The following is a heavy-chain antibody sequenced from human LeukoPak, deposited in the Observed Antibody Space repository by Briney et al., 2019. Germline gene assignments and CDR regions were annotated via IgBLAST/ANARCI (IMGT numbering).Heavy chain of an antibody. CDR3: ASALNGAMVRGRYYYYYGMDV. D-gene: IGHD3-10*01. CDR2: IYYSGST. CDR1: GGSLSGGGYY. J-gene: IGHJ6*04. V-gene: IGHV4-31*03. Sequence: SETLSLTCTVSGGSLSGGGYYWSWLRQHPGKGLEWVGYIYYSGSTYYNPSLKSRVTISVDTSKNQFSLKLSSVTAADTAVYYCASALNGAMVRGRYYYYYGMDVWGKGTTVTVSS.